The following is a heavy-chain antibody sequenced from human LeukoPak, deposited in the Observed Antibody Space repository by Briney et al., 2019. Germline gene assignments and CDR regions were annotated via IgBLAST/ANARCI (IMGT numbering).Heavy chain of an antibody. CDR3: ARGGAKSPAAMPYYFDY. V-gene: IGHV4-59*01. Sequence: PSETLSLTCTVSGGSISSYYWSWIRQPPGKGLEWMGYIYDSGSTNYNPSLKSRVTISVDTSKNQFSLKLSSVTAADTAVYYCARGGAKSPAAMPYYFDYWGQGTLVTVSS. CDR2: IYDSGST. D-gene: IGHD2-2*01. J-gene: IGHJ4*02. CDR1: GGSISSYY.